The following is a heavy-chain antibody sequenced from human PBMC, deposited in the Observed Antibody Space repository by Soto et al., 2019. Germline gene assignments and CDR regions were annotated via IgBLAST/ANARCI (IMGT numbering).Heavy chain of an antibody. CDR2: IDPSDSYT. CDR3: ARLVGVRRTAARPRDY. J-gene: IGHJ4*02. CDR1: GYSFTSYW. V-gene: IGHV5-10-1*01. Sequence: ESLKISCKGSGYSFTSYWISWVRQMPGKGLEWMGRIDPSDSYTNYSPSFQGHVTISADKSISTAYLQWSSLKASDTAMYYCARLVGVRRTAARPRDYWGQGTLVTVSS. D-gene: IGHD6-6*01.